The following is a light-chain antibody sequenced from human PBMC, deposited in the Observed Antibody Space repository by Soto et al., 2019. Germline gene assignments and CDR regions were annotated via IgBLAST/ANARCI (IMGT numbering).Light chain of an antibody. CDR1: QDISSY. V-gene: IGKV1-8*01. J-gene: IGKJ1*01. CDR3: QQYYSYPRT. CDR2: AAS. Sequence: AIRMTQSPSSLSASKGDRVTITCRASQDISSYLAWYQQKPGRAPKFLIYAASTLQSGVPSRFSGSGSGTDFTLTISCLQSEDFATYYCQQYYSYPRTFGQGTKVDIK.